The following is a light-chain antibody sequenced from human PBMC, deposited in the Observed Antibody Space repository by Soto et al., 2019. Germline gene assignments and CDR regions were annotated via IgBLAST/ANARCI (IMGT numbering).Light chain of an antibody. J-gene: IGLJ2*01. CDR3: YSYTSTSTVI. CDR1: SSDVGNYNY. CDR2: DVS. Sequence: QSALTQPASVSGSPGQSITISCTGSSSDVGNYNYVSWYQQHPGKAPKLIVFDVSNRPSGISNRFSGSKSGNTASLTISGLPTEDEADYYCYSYTSTSTVIFGGGTKLTVL. V-gene: IGLV2-14*03.